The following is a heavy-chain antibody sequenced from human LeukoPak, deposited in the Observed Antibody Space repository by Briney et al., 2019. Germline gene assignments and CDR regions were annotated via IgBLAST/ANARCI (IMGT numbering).Heavy chain of an antibody. Sequence: ASVKVSFKASGYTFTSYGTIWVRQAPGQGLAYMGWISAYNGNTHYARKFQGRVTMSTDTATSTAYMELRSLTSDDTAVYYCARVELRWSGQLLFGKKNWFDPWGQGTLVTVSS. CDR3: ARVELRWSGQLLFGKKNWFDP. J-gene: IGHJ5*02. CDR2: ISAYNGNT. V-gene: IGHV1-18*01. CDR1: GYTFTSYG. D-gene: IGHD3-10*01.